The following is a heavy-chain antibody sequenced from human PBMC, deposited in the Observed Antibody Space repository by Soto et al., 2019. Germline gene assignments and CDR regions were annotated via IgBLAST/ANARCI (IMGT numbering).Heavy chain of an antibody. J-gene: IGHJ6*02. D-gene: IGHD6-6*01. Sequence: GGSLRLSCAASGFTFSNFWMSWARQAPGKGLEWVANIKGDGSVTQYVASVEGRFTISRDNAKYSLYLQMNSPRVEDTALYYCVIPTRSVRGMGVWGQGTTVTVSS. V-gene: IGHV3-7*03. CDR1: GFTFSNFW. CDR3: VIPTRSVRGMGV. CDR2: IKGDGSVT.